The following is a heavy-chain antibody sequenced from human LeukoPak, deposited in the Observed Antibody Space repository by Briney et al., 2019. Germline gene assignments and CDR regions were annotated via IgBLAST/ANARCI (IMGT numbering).Heavy chain of an antibody. Sequence: PGGSLRLSCAASGFTFSSYSMNWVRQAPGKGLEWVSYISSSSSTIYYADSVKGRFTISRDNAKNSLYLQMNSLKTEDTAVYYCTTEMATIHWGQGTLVTVSS. CDR2: ISSSSSTI. CDR1: GFTFSSYS. D-gene: IGHD5-24*01. J-gene: IGHJ4*02. CDR3: TTEMATIH. V-gene: IGHV3-48*04.